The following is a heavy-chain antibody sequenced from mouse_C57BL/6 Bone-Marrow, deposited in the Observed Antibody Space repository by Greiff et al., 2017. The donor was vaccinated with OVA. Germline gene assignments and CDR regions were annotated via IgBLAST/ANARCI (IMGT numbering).Heavy chain of an antibody. D-gene: IGHD1-1*01. Sequence: EVKVVESGPGLVKPGASVKIPCTASGYTFTDYNMDWVKQSHGKSLEWIGDINPNNGGTIYNQKFKGKATMTVDKATSTDYLELSSLTSEDTAVDYCARCEGYYGGYFDVWGTGTTVTVSS. CDR1: GYTFTDYN. V-gene: IGHV1-18*01. CDR3: ARCEGYYGGYFDV. J-gene: IGHJ1*03. CDR2: INPNNGGT.